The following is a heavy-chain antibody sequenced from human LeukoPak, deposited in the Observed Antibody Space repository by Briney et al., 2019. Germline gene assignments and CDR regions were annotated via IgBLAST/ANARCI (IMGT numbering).Heavy chain of an antibody. Sequence: GSVKVSCKASGYTFTAYYMHWVRQAPGQGLEWMGWINPNSGGIYYEQKFQGRVTMTRDTSISTAYLELSRLTSDDTAVYYCAREAANMVRGIMGKWGQGTLVTVSS. D-gene: IGHD3-10*01. V-gene: IGHV1-2*02. J-gene: IGHJ4*02. CDR3: AREAANMVRGIMGK. CDR1: GYTFTAYY. CDR2: INPNSGGI.